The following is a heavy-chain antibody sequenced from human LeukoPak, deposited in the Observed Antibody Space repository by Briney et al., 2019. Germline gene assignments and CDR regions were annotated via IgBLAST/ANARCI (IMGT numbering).Heavy chain of an antibody. CDR2: INSDGSST. CDR3: AREYGSGSYYNPRFDP. D-gene: IGHD3-10*01. V-gene: IGHV3-74*01. Sequence: GGSLRLSCAASGFTFSSYWMHWVRQAPGKGLVWVSRINSDGSSTSYADSVKGRFTISRDNAKNTLYLQMNSLRAEDTAVYYCAREYGSGSYYNPRFDPWGQGTLVTVSS. CDR1: GFTFSSYW. J-gene: IGHJ5*02.